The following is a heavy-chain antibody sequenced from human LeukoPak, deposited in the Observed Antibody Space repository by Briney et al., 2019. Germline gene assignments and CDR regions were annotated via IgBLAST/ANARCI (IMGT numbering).Heavy chain of an antibody. CDR2: ISSSSTYI. CDR1: GFTFSSYS. V-gene: IGHV3-21*01. CDR3: ARNGDSLGYFDY. Sequence: GGSLRLSCAASGFTFSSYSMNWVRQAPGKGLEWVSSISSSSTYIYYADSVKGRFTISRDNAENSLYLQMNSMRAEDTAVYYCARNGDSLGYFDYWGQGTLVTVSS. D-gene: IGHD4-17*01. J-gene: IGHJ4*02.